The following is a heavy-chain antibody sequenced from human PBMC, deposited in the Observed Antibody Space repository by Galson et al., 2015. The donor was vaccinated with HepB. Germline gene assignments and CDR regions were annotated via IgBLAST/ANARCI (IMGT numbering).Heavy chain of an antibody. CDR2: ISYDGSNE. J-gene: IGHJ5*02. CDR3: ARDVIVVVEASTSWLDP. CDR1: GFTFSRHA. Sequence: SLRLYCVASGFTFSRHAMHWARQAPGKGLEWVGVISYDGSNEYYADFVKGGVTISRDNSTTTAYLKMNSLRPEDTAVYFCARDVIVVVEASTSWLDPGGQGTLVNVSS. V-gene: IGHV3-30-3*01. D-gene: IGHD2-15*01.